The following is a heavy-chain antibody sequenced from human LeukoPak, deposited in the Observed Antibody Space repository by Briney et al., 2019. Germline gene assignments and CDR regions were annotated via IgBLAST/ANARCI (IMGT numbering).Heavy chain of an antibody. J-gene: IGHJ5*02. CDR3: ASRKLLEWLWFDP. D-gene: IGHD3-3*01. CDR1: GYTFSGYY. V-gene: IGHV1-2*02. CDR2: INPNSGGT. Sequence: GASVKVSCKASGYTFSGYYIFWVRRAPGQGLEWMGWINPNSGGTNYAPEFQGRLTMTRDTSITTAYMELSSLRSEDTAVYYCASRKLLEWLWFDPWGQGTLVTVSS.